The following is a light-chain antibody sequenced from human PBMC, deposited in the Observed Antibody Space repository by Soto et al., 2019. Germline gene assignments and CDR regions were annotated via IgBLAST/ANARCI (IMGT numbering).Light chain of an antibody. V-gene: IGKV3-20*01. CDR3: QHSGRSSRT. CDR1: RSFSRSY. J-gene: IGKJ1*01. Sequence: EMVLRHAAGTLSWSPGGSATLSCSPSRSFSRSYLARYQHNPGQAPRLPIYRPSRTATRIPDRLRGSGSGTDFTITIRRLAPEDFGASYRQHSGRSSRTFGQGTKVDIK. CDR2: RPS.